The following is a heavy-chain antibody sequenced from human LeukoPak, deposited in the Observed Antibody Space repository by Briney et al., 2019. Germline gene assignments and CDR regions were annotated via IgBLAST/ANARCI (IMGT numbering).Heavy chain of an antibody. V-gene: IGHV1-2*02. CDR1: GYTFTGYY. D-gene: IGHD4-11*01. Sequence: GASVKVSCKASGYTFTGYYMHWVRQAPGQGLEWMGWINPNSGGTNYAQKFQGRVTMTRDTSISTAYMELSSLRSEDTAVYYCASAYSNYIYYFDYWGQGTLVTVSS. J-gene: IGHJ4*02. CDR3: ASAYSNYIYYFDY. CDR2: INPNSGGT.